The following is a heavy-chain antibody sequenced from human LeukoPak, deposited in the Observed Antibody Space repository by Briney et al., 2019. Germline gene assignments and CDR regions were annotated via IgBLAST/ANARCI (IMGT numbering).Heavy chain of an antibody. CDR2: IGGSGGTT. Sequence: GGSLTLSCTASGFTFSSYAMSWVRQAPGKGLDWVSTIGGSGGTTYYADSVKGRFTISRDNSKNTLYLQMNTLRAEDTAVYYCAKVTSFWGQGALVTVSS. D-gene: IGHD1/OR15-1a*01. CDR1: GFTFSSYA. V-gene: IGHV3-23*01. J-gene: IGHJ4*02. CDR3: AKVTSF.